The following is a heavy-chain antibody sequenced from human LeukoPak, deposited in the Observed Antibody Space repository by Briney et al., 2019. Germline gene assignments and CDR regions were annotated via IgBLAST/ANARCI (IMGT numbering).Heavy chain of an antibody. Sequence: ASVKVSCKASGYTFTGYYMHWVRQAPGQGLEWMGWINPNGGGTNYAQKFQGRATMTRDTSISTAYMELSRLRSDDTAVYYCARGPSTTIFGVVIIVPDFDYWGQGTLVTVSS. J-gene: IGHJ4*02. D-gene: IGHD3-3*01. CDR3: ARGPSTTIFGVVIIVPDFDY. CDR2: INPNGGGT. V-gene: IGHV1-2*02. CDR1: GYTFTGYY.